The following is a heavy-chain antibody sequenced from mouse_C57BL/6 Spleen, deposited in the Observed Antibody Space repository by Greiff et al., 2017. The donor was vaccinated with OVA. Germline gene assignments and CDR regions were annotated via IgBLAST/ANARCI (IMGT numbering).Heavy chain of an antibody. V-gene: IGHV1-42*01. J-gene: IGHJ4*01. CDR2: INPSTGGT. CDR3: ARSGRDYADYYAMDY. Sequence: VQLQQSGPELVKPGASVKISCKASGYSFTGYYMNWVKQSPEKSLEWIGEINPSTGGTTYNQKFKAKATLTVDKSSSTAYMQLKSLTSEDSAVYYCARSGRDYADYYAMDYWGQGTSVTVSS. CDR1: GYSFTGYY. D-gene: IGHD2-4*01.